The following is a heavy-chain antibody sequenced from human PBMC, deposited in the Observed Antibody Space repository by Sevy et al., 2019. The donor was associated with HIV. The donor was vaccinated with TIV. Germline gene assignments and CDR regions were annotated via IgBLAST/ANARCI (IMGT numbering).Heavy chain of an antibody. V-gene: IGHV3-23*01. D-gene: IGHD4-4*01. CDR2: ISDSGGAT. CDR3: AKDAIMTTVISSFDS. Sequence: GSLRLSCAASGFTFSTYAMGWVRQAPGKGLEWVSSISDSGGATKYADSVNGRFIISRDNSNNTLYLQMNSLRVEDTAVYYCAKDAIMTTVISSFDSWGQGTLVTVSS. J-gene: IGHJ4*02. CDR1: GFTFSTYA.